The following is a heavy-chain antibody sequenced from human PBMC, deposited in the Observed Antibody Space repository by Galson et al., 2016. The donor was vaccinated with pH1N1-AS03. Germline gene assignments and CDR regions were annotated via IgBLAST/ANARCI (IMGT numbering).Heavy chain of an antibody. CDR1: GFTFGDYY. CDR2: ITSSGGSGSTI. J-gene: IGHJ4*02. CDR3: ARGWYDIWTGYLVDPFHY. Sequence: SLRLSCAASGFTFGDYYMSWIRQAPGKGLEWISCITSSGGSGSTIYYADSVKGRFTISRDNAKNSLYLQMNSLRADDTAVYFCARGWYDIWTGYLVDPFHYWGQGALVTVSS. V-gene: IGHV3-11*01. D-gene: IGHD3-9*01.